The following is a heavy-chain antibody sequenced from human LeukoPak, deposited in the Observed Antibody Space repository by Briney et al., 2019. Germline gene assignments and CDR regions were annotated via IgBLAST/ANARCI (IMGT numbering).Heavy chain of an antibody. CDR1: GGSISSYY. J-gene: IGHJ5*02. V-gene: IGHV4-59*01. Sequence: PSETLSLTCTVSGGSISSYYRSWIRQPPGKGLEWIGYIYYSGSTNYNPSLKSRVTISVDTSKNQFSLKLSSVTAADTAVYYCARAQRGIQLWLLWFDPWGQGTLVTVSS. D-gene: IGHD5-18*01. CDR2: IYYSGST. CDR3: ARAQRGIQLWLLWFDP.